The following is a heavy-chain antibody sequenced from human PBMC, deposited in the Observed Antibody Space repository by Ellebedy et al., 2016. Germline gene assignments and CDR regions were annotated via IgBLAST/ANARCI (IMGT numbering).Heavy chain of an antibody. CDR2: ISGSGGST. V-gene: IGHV3-23*01. CDR3: TREVYYDTSGYYDY. J-gene: IGHJ4*02. CDR1: GFTFSSYA. Sequence: GESLKISXAASGFTFSSYAMSRVRQAPGKGLEWVSTISGSGGSTYFTDSVKGHFTISRDNSKNTLYLQMNSLRAEDTAMYFCTREVYYDTSGYYDYWGQGTPVTVSS. D-gene: IGHD3-22*01.